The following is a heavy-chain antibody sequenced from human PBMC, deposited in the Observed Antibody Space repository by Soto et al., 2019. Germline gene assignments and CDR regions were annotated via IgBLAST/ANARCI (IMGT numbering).Heavy chain of an antibody. V-gene: IGHV1-69*01. CDR2: IIPNFGST. Sequence: QVQLVQSGAEVKKPGSSVKVSCKASGGSFGTYAVSWVRQAPGQGLEWMGAIIPNFGSTNYAQKFQGRLTITADESTSTAYMELSRLKSEDTAVYYCAREDSSPFYYGVDVWGQVTTFTVAS. J-gene: IGHJ6*02. CDR1: GGSFGTYA. D-gene: IGHD2-2*01. CDR3: AREDSSPFYYGVDV.